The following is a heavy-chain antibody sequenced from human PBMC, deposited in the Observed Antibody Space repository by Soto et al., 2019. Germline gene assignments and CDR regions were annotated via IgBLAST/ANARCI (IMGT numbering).Heavy chain of an antibody. J-gene: IGHJ4*02. D-gene: IGHD3-22*01. CDR1: GFTFSSYA. V-gene: IGHV3-30-3*01. CDR3: ARDSPSSGYSDY. Sequence: GGSLRLSCAASGFTFSSYAMHWVRQAPGKGLEWVAVISYDGSNKYYADSVKGRFTISRDNSKNTLYLQMNSLRAEDTAVYYCARDSPSSGYSDYWGQGTLVTVSS. CDR2: ISYDGSNK.